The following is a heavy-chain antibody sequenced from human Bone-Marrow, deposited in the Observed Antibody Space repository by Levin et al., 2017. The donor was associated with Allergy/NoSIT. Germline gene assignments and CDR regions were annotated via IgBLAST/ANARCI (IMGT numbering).Heavy chain of an antibody. D-gene: IGHD3-10*01. V-gene: IGHV3-66*02. J-gene: IGHJ4*02. Sequence: GGSLRLSCAASGFTVSSNYMSWVRQAPGKGLEWVSVIYSGGSTYYADSVKGRFTISRDNSKNTLYLQMNSLRAEDTAVYYCARDGGFGELFFGYWGQGTLVTVSS. CDR1: GFTVSSNY. CDR3: ARDGGFGELFFGY. CDR2: IYSGGST.